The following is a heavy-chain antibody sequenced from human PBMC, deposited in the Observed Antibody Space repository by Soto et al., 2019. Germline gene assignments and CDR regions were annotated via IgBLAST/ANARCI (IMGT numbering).Heavy chain of an antibody. CDR3: AKAGPDDGALDY. D-gene: IGHD4-17*01. J-gene: IGHJ4*02. V-gene: IGHV3-23*01. Sequence: GGSLRLSCAASGFTFSSYAMSWARQSPGKGLEWVSAISGSGGSTYYADSVKGRFTIPRDNSKNTLYLQMNSLRAEDTAVYYCAKAGPDDGALDYRGQGTLVTVSS. CDR2: ISGSGGST. CDR1: GFTFSSYA.